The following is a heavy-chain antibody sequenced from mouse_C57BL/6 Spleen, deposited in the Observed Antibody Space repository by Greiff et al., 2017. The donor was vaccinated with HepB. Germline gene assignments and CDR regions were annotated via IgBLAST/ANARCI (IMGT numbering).Heavy chain of an antibody. CDR1: GYTFTSYW. Sequence: QVQLQQPGAELVMPGASVKLSCKASGYTFTSYWMHWVKQRPGQGLEWIGEIDPSDSYTNYNQKFKGKSTLTVDKSSSTAYMQLSSLTSEDSAVYYCARAYDHERDFDDWGQGTTLTVSS. CDR2: IDPSDSYT. D-gene: IGHD2-4*01. V-gene: IGHV1-69*01. J-gene: IGHJ2*01. CDR3: ARAYDHERDFDD.